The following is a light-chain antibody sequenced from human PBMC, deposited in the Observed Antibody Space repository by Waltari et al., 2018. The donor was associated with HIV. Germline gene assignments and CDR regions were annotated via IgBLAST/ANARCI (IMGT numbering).Light chain of an antibody. V-gene: IGLV1-47*01. CDR1: SSNIGRNY. J-gene: IGLJ1*01. CDR2: RNN. Sequence: QSVLTQPPSASGTPGQRVTISCSGSSSNIGRNYVCWYQQLPGTAPKLLLYRNNERPSGVPDRFSGSKSGTSASLAISGLRSEDEADYYCAAWDDSLSGLYVFGTGTKVTVL. CDR3: AAWDDSLSGLYV.